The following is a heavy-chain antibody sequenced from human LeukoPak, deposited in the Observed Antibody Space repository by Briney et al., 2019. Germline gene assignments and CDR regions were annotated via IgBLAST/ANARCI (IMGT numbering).Heavy chain of an antibody. D-gene: IGHD2-2*01. CDR2: IYYSGST. CDR3: ARRLVPAANSPQNRRWFDP. V-gene: IGHV4-39*01. CDR1: GGSISSSSYY. Sequence: PSETLSLTCTVSGGSISSSSYYWGWIRQPPGKGLEWIGSIYYSGSTYYNPSLKSRVTISVDTSKNQFSLKLSSVTAADTAVYYCARRLVPAANSPQNRRWFDPWGQGTLVTVSS. J-gene: IGHJ5*02.